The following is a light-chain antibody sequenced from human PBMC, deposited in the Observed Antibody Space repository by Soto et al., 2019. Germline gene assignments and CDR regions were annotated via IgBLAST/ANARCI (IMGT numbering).Light chain of an antibody. CDR2: EVN. V-gene: IGLV2-8*01. J-gene: IGLJ2*01. Sequence: QSVLTQPPSASGSPGQSVAISCTGTSSDVGGYNYVSWYQQHPGKAPKLMIYEVNKRPSGVPDRFSGSKSGNTASLTISGLQAEDEADYFCTSYTNSKAYILFGGGTKLTVL. CDR3: TSYTNSKAYIL. CDR1: SSDVGGYNY.